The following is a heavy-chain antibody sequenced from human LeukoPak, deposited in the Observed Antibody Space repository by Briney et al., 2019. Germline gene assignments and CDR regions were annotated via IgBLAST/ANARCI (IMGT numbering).Heavy chain of an antibody. V-gene: IGHV5-51*01. J-gene: IGHJ4*02. CDR1: GYRFKEYW. D-gene: IGHD3-10*01. CDR2: IYPDDSDI. CDR3: ARQTMGVRGGEWDY. Sequence: GESLKISCKGSGYRFKEYWIGWVRQMPGKGLEWVGIIYPDDSDIRYSPSFQGQVTISADRSISIAYLQWSSLKASDTAMYYCARQTMGVRGGEWDYWGQGTLVTVSS.